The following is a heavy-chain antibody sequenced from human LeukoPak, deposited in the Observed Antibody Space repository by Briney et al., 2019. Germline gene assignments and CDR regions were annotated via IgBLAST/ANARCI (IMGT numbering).Heavy chain of an antibody. CDR3: ATGGTTGTPGYFDY. J-gene: IGHJ4*02. CDR1: GYSFTSYW. Sequence: GESLKISCKGSGYSFTSYWITWVRQMPGKGLEWMGRLDPSDSYTNYSPSFQGHVTISADKSISTAYLQWSSLKASDTAMYYCATGGTTGTPGYFDYWGQGTLVTVSS. D-gene: IGHD1-1*01. V-gene: IGHV5-10-1*01. CDR2: LDPSDSYT.